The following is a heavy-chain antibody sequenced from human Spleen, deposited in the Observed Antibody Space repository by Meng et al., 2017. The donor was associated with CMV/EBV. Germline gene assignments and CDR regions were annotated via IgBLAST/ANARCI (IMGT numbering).Heavy chain of an antibody. Sequence: ASVKVSCKASGYTFTGYYMHWVRQAPGQGLEWMVWINPNSGGTNYAQKFQGRVTMTRDTSISTAYMELSRLRSDDTAVYYCARDDWSRYYYGMDVWGQGTTVTVSS. J-gene: IGHJ6*02. CDR3: ARDDWSRYYYGMDV. V-gene: IGHV1-2*02. D-gene: IGHD3-9*01. CDR1: GYTFTGYY. CDR2: INPNSGGT.